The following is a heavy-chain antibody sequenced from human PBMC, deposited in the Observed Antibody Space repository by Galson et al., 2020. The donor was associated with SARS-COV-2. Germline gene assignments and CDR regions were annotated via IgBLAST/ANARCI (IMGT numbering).Heavy chain of an antibody. J-gene: IGHJ4*02. Sequence: SETLSLTCAVYGGSFSGYYWSWIRQPPGKGLEWIGEINHSGSTNYNPSLKSRVTISVDTSKNQFSLKLSSVTAADTAVYYCARGWSGRQYNFDYWGQGTLVTVSS. V-gene: IGHV4-34*01. D-gene: IGHD1-26*01. CDR1: GGSFSGYY. CDR2: INHSGST. CDR3: ARGWSGRQYNFDY.